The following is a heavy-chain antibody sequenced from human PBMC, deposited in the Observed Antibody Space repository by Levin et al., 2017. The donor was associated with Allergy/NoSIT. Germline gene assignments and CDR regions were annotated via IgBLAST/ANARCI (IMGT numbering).Heavy chain of an antibody. CDR3: AKVESLLGTNGDYVKIFDY. V-gene: IGHV3-30*18. Sequence: GESLKISCAASGFTFSSYGMHWVRQAPGKGLEWVAVISYDGSNKYYADSVKGRFTISRDNSKNTLYLQMNSLRAEDTAVYCCAKVESLLGTNGDYVKIFDYWGQGTLVTVSS. J-gene: IGHJ4*02. D-gene: IGHD4-17*01. CDR2: ISYDGSNK. CDR1: GFTFSSYG.